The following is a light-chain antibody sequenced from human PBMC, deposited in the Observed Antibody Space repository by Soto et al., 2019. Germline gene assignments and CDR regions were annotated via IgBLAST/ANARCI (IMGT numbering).Light chain of an antibody. CDR1: QGINNY. V-gene: IGKV1-27*01. J-gene: IGKJ1*01. CDR2: AAS. Sequence: DIQMTQSPSSLSASVGDRVTITCRASQGINNYLAWYQQKPGKVPKLLINAASTLQSGVPSRISGSGSGTDFTLTIRSLQPEDVATYYCQKYNSAPPTFGQGTKVEIK. CDR3: QKYNSAPPT.